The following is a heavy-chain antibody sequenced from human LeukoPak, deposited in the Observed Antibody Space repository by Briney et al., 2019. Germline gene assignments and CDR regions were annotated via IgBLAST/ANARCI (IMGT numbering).Heavy chain of an antibody. CDR2: ISWNSGSI. Sequence: GGSLRLSCAASGFTFDDYAMHWVRQAPGQGLEWVSGISWNSGSIGYAESVKGRFTISRDNAKNSLYLQMNSLRAEDTALYYCAKDIAAAGTNWFDPWGQGTLVTVSS. CDR3: AKDIAAAGTNWFDP. CDR1: GFTFDDYA. V-gene: IGHV3-9*01. J-gene: IGHJ5*02. D-gene: IGHD6-13*01.